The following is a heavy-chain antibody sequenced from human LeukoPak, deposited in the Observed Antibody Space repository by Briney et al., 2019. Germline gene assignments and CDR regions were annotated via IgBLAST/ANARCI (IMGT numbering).Heavy chain of an antibody. CDR2: INHSGTN. V-gene: IGHV4-34*01. CDR3: ARGKYDSGGYYLDY. D-gene: IGHD3-22*01. CDR1: GGSFSGYY. Sequence: SETLSLTCAVYGGSFSGYYWSWIRQPPGKGLKWIGEINHSGTNNYNTSLKSRVTISRDTSKSQFSLMLSSVTAADTAVYYCARGKYDSGGYYLDYWGQGTLVTVSS. J-gene: IGHJ4*02.